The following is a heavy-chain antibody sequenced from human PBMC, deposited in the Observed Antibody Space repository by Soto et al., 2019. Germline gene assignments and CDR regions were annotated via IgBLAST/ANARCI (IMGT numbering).Heavy chain of an antibody. V-gene: IGHV1-69*01. CDR3: ARERRDSGSYPFDY. Sequence: QVQLVQSGAEVKKPGSSVKVSCKASGGTFSSYAISWVRQAPGQGLEWMGGIIPIFGTANYAQKFPGRVTITADESTSTAYMELSSLRSEDTAVYYCARERRDSGSYPFDYWGQGTLVTVSS. CDR1: GGTFSSYA. J-gene: IGHJ4*02. D-gene: IGHD1-26*01. CDR2: IIPIFGTA.